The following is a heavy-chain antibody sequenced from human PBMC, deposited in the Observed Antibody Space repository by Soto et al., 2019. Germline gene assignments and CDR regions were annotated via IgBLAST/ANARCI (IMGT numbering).Heavy chain of an antibody. CDR3: ARWGIAVAQSSYYYYYYGMDV. Sequence: PGESLKISCKGSGYSFTSYWIGWVRQMPGKGLEWMGIIYPGDSDTRYSPSFQGQVTISADKSISTAYLQWSSLKASDTAMYYCARWGIAVAQSSYYYYYYGMDVWGQGTTVTVSS. CDR1: GYSFTSYW. D-gene: IGHD6-19*01. J-gene: IGHJ6*02. V-gene: IGHV5-51*01. CDR2: IYPGDSDT.